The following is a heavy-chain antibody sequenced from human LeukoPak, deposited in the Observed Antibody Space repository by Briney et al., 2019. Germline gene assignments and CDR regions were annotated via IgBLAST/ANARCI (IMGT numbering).Heavy chain of an antibody. CDR2: ISYDGSNK. Sequence: GGSLRLSCAASGFTFSSYAMHWVRQAPGKGLEWVAIISYDGSNKFYADSVKGRFTISRDNSKNTLFLQMDSLRAEDTAVYYCAKDQSDYAGYYFDYWGQGTLVTVSS. CDR3: AKDQSDYAGYYFDY. D-gene: IGHD4-17*01. V-gene: IGHV3-30*18. J-gene: IGHJ4*02. CDR1: GFTFSSYA.